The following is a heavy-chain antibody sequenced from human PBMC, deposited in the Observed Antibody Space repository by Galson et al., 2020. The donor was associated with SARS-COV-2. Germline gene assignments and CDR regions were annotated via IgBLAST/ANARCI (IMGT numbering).Heavy chain of an antibody. CDR3: ARVSDILTGYIYYYGMDV. CDR2: IWYDGSNK. J-gene: IGHJ6*02. D-gene: IGHD3-9*01. Sequence: GGSLRLSCAASGFTFSSYGMHWVRQAPGKGLEWVAVIWYDGSNKYYADSVKGRFTISRDNSKNTLYLQMNSLRAEDTAVYYCARVSDILTGYIYYYGMDVWGQGTTVTVSS. CDR1: GFTFSSYG. V-gene: IGHV3-33*01.